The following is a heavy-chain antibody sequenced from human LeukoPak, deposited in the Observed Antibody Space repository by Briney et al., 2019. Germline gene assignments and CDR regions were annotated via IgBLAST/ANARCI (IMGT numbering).Heavy chain of an antibody. CDR2: IIPIFGTA. Sequence: ASVKVSCKAYGGTFSSYAISWVRQAPGQGLEWMGRIIPIFGTANYAQKFQGRVTITTDESTSTAYMELSSLRSEDTAVYYCASDVTIFGVRDYYFDYWGQGTLVTVSS. CDR3: ASDVTIFGVRDYYFDY. J-gene: IGHJ4*02. CDR1: GGTFSSYA. D-gene: IGHD3-3*01. V-gene: IGHV1-69*05.